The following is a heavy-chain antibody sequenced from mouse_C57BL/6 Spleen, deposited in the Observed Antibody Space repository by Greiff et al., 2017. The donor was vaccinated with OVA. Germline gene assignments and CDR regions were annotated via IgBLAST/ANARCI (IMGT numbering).Heavy chain of an antibody. CDR3: APYGNYAWVAY. J-gene: IGHJ3*01. CDR1: GFTFSDYY. D-gene: IGHD2-1*01. V-gene: IGHV5-12*01. Sequence: EVMLVESGGGLVQPGGSLKLSCAASGFTFSDYYMYWVRQTPATRLEWVAYICTGGGSTYYPATVQGRFTISRDNAKNTLYLQMSRLKSEDTAMYYCAPYGNYAWVAYWGQGTLVTVSA. CDR2: ICTGGGST.